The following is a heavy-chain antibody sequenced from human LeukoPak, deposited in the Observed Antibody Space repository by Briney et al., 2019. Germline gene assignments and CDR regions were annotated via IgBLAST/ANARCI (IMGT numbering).Heavy chain of an antibody. Sequence: GGSLTLSCAASGFTFSSYAMSWVRQAPGKGLEWGSAISGSGGSTYYADSVKGRFTISRDNSKNTLYLQMNSLRVEDTAVYYCAKGFYGDYVLDYYYYMDVWGKGTTVTVSS. D-gene: IGHD4-17*01. J-gene: IGHJ6*03. CDR2: ISGSGGST. CDR1: GFTFSSYA. V-gene: IGHV3-23*01. CDR3: AKGFYGDYVLDYYYYMDV.